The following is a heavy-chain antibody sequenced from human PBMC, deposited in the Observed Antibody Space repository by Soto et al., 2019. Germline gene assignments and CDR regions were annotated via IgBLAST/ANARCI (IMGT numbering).Heavy chain of an antibody. CDR2: VYYSGSV. CDR3: ARVTYDSFTAYSYYFDY. CDR1: GDSIRPYY. V-gene: IGHV4-59*01. D-gene: IGHD3-9*01. Sequence: SETLSLTCTVSGDSIRPYYWTWIRQPPGKGLEWIGYVYYSGSVNYKSSLKSRVTMSVDTSKNQFSLRLNSVTAADTAVYYCARVTYDSFTAYSYYFDYWGQGSLVTVSS. J-gene: IGHJ4*02.